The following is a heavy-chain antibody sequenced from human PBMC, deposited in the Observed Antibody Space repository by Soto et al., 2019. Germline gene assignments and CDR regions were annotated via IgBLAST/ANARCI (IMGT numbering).Heavy chain of an antibody. V-gene: IGHV3-30*04. Sequence: QVQLVESGGGVVQPGRSLRLSCAASGFSISRSAMHWVRQAPGKGLEWVAVIAYDGSNRWYADSAKGRFTISRDNSKNTVYLQMSSLRGEDMAVYYCARDLQAGTDNVNWFAPWGQGTLVTVSS. J-gene: IGHJ5*02. D-gene: IGHD1-1*01. CDR3: ARDLQAGTDNVNWFAP. CDR1: GFSISRSA. CDR2: IAYDGSNR.